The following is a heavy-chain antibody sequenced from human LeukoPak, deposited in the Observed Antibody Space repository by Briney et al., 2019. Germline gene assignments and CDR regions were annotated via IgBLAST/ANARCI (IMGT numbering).Heavy chain of an antibody. V-gene: IGHV3-7*01. J-gene: IGHJ4*02. CDR3: ARVSWDSSTRYYLDY. D-gene: IGHD6-13*01. CDR2: IKQDGSEK. CDR1: GFTFSSYW. Sequence: PGGSLRLSCAASGFTFSSYWMTWVRQAPGKGLEWVANIKQDGSEKYYVDSLKGRITISRDNAKNSLYLQMNSLRAEDTAVYYCARVSWDSSTRYYLDYWGQGTQVTVSS.